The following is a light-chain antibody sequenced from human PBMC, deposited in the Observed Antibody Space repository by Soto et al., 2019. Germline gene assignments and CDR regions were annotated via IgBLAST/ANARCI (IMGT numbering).Light chain of an antibody. Sequence: DIQMTQSPSTLSGSVGDRVTITCRASQTISSWLAWYQQKLGKAPKLLIYKASTLKSGVPSRFRGSGSGTEFTLTISSLQPDDFETYYCQHYNSYSEAFGQGTKVDIK. J-gene: IGKJ1*01. CDR3: QHYNSYSEA. CDR1: QTISSW. CDR2: KAS. V-gene: IGKV1-5*03.